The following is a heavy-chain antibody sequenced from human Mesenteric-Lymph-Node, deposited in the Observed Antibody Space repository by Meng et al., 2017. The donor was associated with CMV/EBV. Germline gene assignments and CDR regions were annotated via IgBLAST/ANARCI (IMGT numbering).Heavy chain of an antibody. CDR1: GYTFSNFG. CDR2: INPNSGGT. D-gene: IGHD3-16*01. V-gene: IGHV1-2*02. J-gene: IGHJ6*02. CDR3: ARELDWGGMDV. Sequence: ASVKVSCKASGYTFSNFGISWVRQAPGQGLEWMGWINPNSGGTNYAQKFQGRVTMTRDTSISTAYMELSRLRSDDTAVYYCARELDWGGMDVWGQGTTVTVSS.